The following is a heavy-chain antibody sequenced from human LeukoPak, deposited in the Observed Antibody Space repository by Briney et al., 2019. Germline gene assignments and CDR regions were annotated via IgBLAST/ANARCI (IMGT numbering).Heavy chain of an antibody. Sequence: ASVKVSCKASGYTFTSYDINWVRQATGQGLEWMGWMNPNSGNTGYAQKFQGRVTMTRNTSISTAYMELSSLRSEGTAVYYCARGPYSSGWYPEWGQGTLVTVSS. CDR1: GYTFTSYD. CDR3: ARGPYSSGWYPE. V-gene: IGHV1-8*01. CDR2: MNPNSGNT. D-gene: IGHD6-19*01. J-gene: IGHJ4*02.